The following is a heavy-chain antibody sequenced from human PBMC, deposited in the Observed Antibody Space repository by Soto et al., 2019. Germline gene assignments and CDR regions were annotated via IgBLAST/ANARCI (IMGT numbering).Heavy chain of an antibody. CDR3: ARGNSGSYYSHFDY. V-gene: IGHV1-69*13. D-gene: IGHD1-26*01. CDR2: IIPIFGTT. CDR1: GFTFSSYT. J-gene: IGHJ4*02. Sequence: ASGKVSCKASGFTFSSYTISWVRQAPGKGLEWMGGIIPIFGTTNYAQKFQGRVTITADESTTTAYMEMSSLRSADTAVYYCARGNSGSYYSHFDYWGQGTQVTVSS.